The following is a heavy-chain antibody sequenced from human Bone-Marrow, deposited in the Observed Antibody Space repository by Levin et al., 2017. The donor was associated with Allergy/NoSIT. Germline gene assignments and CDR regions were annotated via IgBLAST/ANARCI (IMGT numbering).Heavy chain of an antibody. CDR1: GYTFTTYG. CDR3: ARGHFPYYYYGMDV. V-gene: IGHV1-18*01. CDR2: VSAYSGNT. J-gene: IGHJ6*02. Sequence: ASVKVSCKASGYTFTTYGLTWVRQAPGQGLEWMGWVSAYSGNTNYALNLRARVTMTTDTATNTAYMELTSLRSDDTAIYYCARGHFPYYYYGMDVWGQGTTVVGSS.